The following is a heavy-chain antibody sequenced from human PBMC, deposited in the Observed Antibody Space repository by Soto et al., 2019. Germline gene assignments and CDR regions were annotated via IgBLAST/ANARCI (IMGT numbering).Heavy chain of an antibody. J-gene: IGHJ6*02. D-gene: IGHD6-19*01. CDR3: AKDHVIRAVAAPQGVYYYYGMDV. CDR1: GFTFSSYA. V-gene: IGHV3-23*01. CDR2: ISGSGGST. Sequence: QPGGSLRLSCAASGFTFSSYAMSWVRQAPGKGLEWVSAISGSGGSTYYADSVKGRFTISRDNSKNTLYLQMNSLRAEDTAVYHCAKDHVIRAVAAPQGVYYYYGMDVWGQGTTVTVSS.